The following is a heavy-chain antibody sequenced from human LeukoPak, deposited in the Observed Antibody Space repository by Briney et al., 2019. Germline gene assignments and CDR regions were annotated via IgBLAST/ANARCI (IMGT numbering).Heavy chain of an antibody. CDR3: AREESSSWFNWYFDL. CDR2: ISSSSSTI. CDR1: GFTFNKYS. D-gene: IGHD6-13*01. Sequence: GGSLRLSCAASGFTFNKYSMNWVRQAPGKGLEWVSYISSSSSTIYYADSVKGRFTISRDNAKNSLYLQMNSLRAEDTAVYYCAREESSSWFNWYFDLWGRGTLVTVSS. J-gene: IGHJ2*01. V-gene: IGHV3-48*04.